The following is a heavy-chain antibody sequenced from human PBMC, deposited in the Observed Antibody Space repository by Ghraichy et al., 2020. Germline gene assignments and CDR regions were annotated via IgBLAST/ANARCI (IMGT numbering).Heavy chain of an antibody. V-gene: IGHV4-34*01. D-gene: IGHD3-22*01. Sequence: SETLSLTCAVYGGSFSGYYWSWIRQPPGKGLEWIGEINHSGSTNYNPSLKSRVTISVDTSKNQFSLKLSSVTAADTAVYYCARDKPMIPRGYYYYGMDVWGQGTTVTVSS. CDR1: GGSFSGYY. CDR3: ARDKPMIPRGYYYYGMDV. CDR2: INHSGST. J-gene: IGHJ6*02.